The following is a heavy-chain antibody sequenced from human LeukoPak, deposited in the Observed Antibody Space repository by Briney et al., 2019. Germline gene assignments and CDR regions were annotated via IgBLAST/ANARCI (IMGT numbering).Heavy chain of an antibody. CDR3: VLKVRFDY. Sequence: AISNSGGNTYYADSVKGRFTISRDNSKDTLSLQMNSLRAEDTAVYYCVLKVRFDYWGQGTLVTVSS. CDR2: ISNSGGNT. D-gene: IGHD2-15*01. J-gene: IGHJ4*02. V-gene: IGHV3-23*01.